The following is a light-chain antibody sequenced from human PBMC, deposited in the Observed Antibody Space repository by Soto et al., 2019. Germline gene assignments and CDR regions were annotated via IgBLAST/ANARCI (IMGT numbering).Light chain of an antibody. CDR1: QSILYSPNNKNA. Sequence: DIVMTQSPDSLAVSLGERATINRKSSQSILYSPNNKNAFAWYQQKPGQPPKLLIYWTSTRESGVPDRFSGSGSGTDFTLTISSLQAEDVAVYYCQQYYDNPWTFGQGTKVDIK. V-gene: IGKV4-1*01. CDR2: WTS. CDR3: QQYYDNPWT. J-gene: IGKJ1*01.